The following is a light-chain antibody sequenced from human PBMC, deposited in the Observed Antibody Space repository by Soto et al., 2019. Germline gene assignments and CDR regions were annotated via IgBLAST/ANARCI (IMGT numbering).Light chain of an antibody. CDR1: ESIRSD. J-gene: IGKJ5*01. V-gene: IGKV3-15*01. Sequence: IVMTQSPDILSVPPGDRATVSCRASESIRSDLAWYQQKPGQAPRLLIFGGSIRASDIPARFSGSGSGTEFTLTIGTLQSEDFAIYYCQQYHDWPTITFGQGTRLETK. CDR2: GGS. CDR3: QQYHDWPTIT.